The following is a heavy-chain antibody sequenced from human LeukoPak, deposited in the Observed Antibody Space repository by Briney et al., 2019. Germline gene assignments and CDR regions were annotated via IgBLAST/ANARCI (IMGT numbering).Heavy chain of an antibody. D-gene: IGHD3-9*01. J-gene: IGHJ5*02. CDR1: GYTFTSYG. V-gene: IGHV1-18*01. CDR3: ARADILTCYYPVDP. Sequence: GASVKVSCKASGYTFTSYGISWVRQAPGQGGEGMGWSSAYNGNTNYAQKLQGRVTMTTDTSTSTAYIELRSLRSDDTAVYYCARADILTCYYPVDPWGQGTLVTVSS. CDR2: SSAYNGNT.